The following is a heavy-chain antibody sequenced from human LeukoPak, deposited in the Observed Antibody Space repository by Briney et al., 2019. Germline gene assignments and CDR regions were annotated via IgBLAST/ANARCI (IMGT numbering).Heavy chain of an antibody. CDR3: AKMATIQYYFDY. Sequence: PGGSLRLSCAASGFTFSSYGMHWVRQAPGKGLEWVAFIRYDGSNKYYADSVKGRFTISRDNSKNTLYLQMNSLRAEDTAVYYCAKMATIQYYFDYWGQGTLVTVSS. CDR2: IRYDGSNK. J-gene: IGHJ4*02. D-gene: IGHD5-12*01. CDR1: GFTFSSYG. V-gene: IGHV3-30*02.